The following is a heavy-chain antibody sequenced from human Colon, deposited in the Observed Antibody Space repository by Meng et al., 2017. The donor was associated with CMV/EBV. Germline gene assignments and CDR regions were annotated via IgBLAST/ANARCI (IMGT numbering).Heavy chain of an antibody. J-gene: IGHJ4*02. V-gene: IGHV1-18*01. CDR2: ISPYNGDT. Sequence: QVQLAQSGAEVKKPGASVQVSCKTSGYTFTNVGIRWVRQAPGQGLEWMAYISPYNGDTNYAQRFQGRVALTTDTSTSTVYMELGSLTSDDTAMYYCARELARRGYWGQGTLVTVSS. CDR3: ARELARRGY. CDR1: GYTFTNVG.